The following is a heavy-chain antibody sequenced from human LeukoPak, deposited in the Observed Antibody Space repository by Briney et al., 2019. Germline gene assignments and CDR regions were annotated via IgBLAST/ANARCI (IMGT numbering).Heavy chain of an antibody. CDR3: ARDVGQLWLYYYYYYGMDV. D-gene: IGHD5-18*01. CDR2: ISAYNGNT. V-gene: IGHV1-18*01. Sequence: ASVKVSCKASGYTFTSYGISWVRQAPGQGLEWMGWISAYNGNTNYAQKLQGRVTMTTDTSTSTAYMELRSLRSDDTAVYYCARDVGQLWLYYYYYYGMDVWGQGTTVTVSS. J-gene: IGHJ6*02. CDR1: GYTFTSYG.